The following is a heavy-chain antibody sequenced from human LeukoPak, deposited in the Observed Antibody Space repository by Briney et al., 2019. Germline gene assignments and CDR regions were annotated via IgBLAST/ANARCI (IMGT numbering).Heavy chain of an antibody. V-gene: IGHV1-46*02. J-gene: IGHJ4*02. CDR1: GYNFNSYY. CDR3: AREHSTAYPFAY. CDR2: INGSSGCT. D-gene: IGHD2/OR15-2a*01. Sequence: ASLKVSCKASGYNFNSYYMHWVRQAPGQGLEWMGIINGSSGCTNYAQRFQGRVTMTRDTSTSTVYMELSSLRSEDTAVYHCAREHSTAYPFAYWGQGTLVTVSS.